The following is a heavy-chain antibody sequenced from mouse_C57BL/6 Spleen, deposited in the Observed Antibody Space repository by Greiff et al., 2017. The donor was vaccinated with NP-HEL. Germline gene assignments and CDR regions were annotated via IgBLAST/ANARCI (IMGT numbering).Heavy chain of an antibody. D-gene: IGHD3-2*02. Sequence: QVQLKESGAELARPGASVKLSCKASGYTFTSYGISWVKQRTGQGLEWIGEIYPRSGNTYYNEKFKGKATLTADKSSSTAYMELRSLTSEDSAVYFCARSGQRRHGSLDYWGQGTTLTVSS. CDR3: ARSGQRRHGSLDY. CDR1: GYTFTSYG. J-gene: IGHJ2*01. CDR2: IYPRSGNT. V-gene: IGHV1-81*01.